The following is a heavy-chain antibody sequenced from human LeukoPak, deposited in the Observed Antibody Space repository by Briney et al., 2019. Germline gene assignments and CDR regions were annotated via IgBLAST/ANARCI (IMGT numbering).Heavy chain of an antibody. CDR2: IYHSGST. D-gene: IGHD2-21*02. V-gene: IGHV4-30-2*01. CDR3: ARGSVVTPDLFDY. Sequence: KSSQPLSLTCAVSGGSISIGGYSWSWIRQPPGKGLEWIGYIYHSGSTYYNPSLKSRVTISVDRSKNQFSLKLSSVTAADTAVYYCARGSVVTPDLFDYWGQGTLVTVSS. J-gene: IGHJ4*02. CDR1: GGSISIGGYS.